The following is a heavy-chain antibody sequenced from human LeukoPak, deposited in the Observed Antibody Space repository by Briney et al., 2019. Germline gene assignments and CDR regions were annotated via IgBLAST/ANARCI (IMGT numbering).Heavy chain of an antibody. CDR1: GGSISSGGYY. V-gene: IGHV4-61*02. J-gene: IGHJ4*02. CDR2: IYTSGST. D-gene: IGHD6-19*01. CDR3: ARDGQWLALFDY. Sequence: SQTLSLTCTVSGGSISSGGYYWSWIRQPAGKGMEWIGRIYTSGSTNYNPSLKSRVTMSVDTSKNQFSLKLSSVTAADTAVYYCARDGQWLALFDYWGQGTLVTVSS.